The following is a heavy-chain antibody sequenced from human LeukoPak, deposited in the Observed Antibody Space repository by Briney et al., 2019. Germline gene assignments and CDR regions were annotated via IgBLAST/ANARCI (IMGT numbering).Heavy chain of an antibody. Sequence: GGSLRLSCAASGLTVSRNYMNWVRQAPGKGLEWLSVIYTGGNTYYADSVKGRFAISRDDSKNILDLQMNSLRAEDTAVYYCVRDGYYDTSGPENALDVWGQGTKVTVSS. CDR2: IYTGGNT. J-gene: IGHJ3*01. CDR1: GLTVSRNY. V-gene: IGHV3-66*01. D-gene: IGHD3-22*01. CDR3: VRDGYYDTSGPENALDV.